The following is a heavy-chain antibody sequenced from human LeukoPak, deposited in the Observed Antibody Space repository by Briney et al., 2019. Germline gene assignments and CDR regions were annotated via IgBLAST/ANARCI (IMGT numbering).Heavy chain of an antibody. J-gene: IGHJ6*02. CDR3: ARDRHYGDYDYYYYGMDV. D-gene: IGHD4-17*01. Sequence: SETLSLTCTVSGGSISSYYWSWIRQPPGKGLEWIGYIYYSGSTYYNPSLKSRVTISVDTSKNQFSLKLSSVTAADTAVYYCARDRHYGDYDYYYYGMDVWGQGTTVTVSS. CDR1: GGSISSYY. CDR2: IYYSGST. V-gene: IGHV4-30-4*01.